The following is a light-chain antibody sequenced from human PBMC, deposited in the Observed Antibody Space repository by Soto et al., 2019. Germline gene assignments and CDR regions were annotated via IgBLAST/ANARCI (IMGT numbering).Light chain of an antibody. CDR3: QQYETFSGT. CDR2: AAS. V-gene: IGKV1-9*01. CDR1: QGISSY. Sequence: IQLTQSPSSLSASVGXRVTITCRASQGISSYLAWYQQKPGKAPKLLIYAASTLQSGVPSRFSGSGSGTKFTLTIASLQPDDFATYYCQQYETFSGTFGPGTKVDIK. J-gene: IGKJ1*01.